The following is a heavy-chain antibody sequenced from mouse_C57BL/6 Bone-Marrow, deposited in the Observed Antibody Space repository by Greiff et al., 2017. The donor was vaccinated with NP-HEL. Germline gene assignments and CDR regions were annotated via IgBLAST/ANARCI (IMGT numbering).Heavy chain of an antibody. D-gene: IGHD3-1*01. CDR1: GYSITSGYY. J-gene: IGHJ4*01. CDR3: ARGANPYYAMDY. CDR2: ISYDGSN. Sequence: DVKLQESGPGLVKPSQSLSLTCSVTGYSITSGYYWNWIRQFPGNKLEWMGYISYDGSNNYNPSLKNRSSITRDTSKNQFFLKLNSVTTEDTATYYCARGANPYYAMDYWGQGTSVTVSS. V-gene: IGHV3-6*01.